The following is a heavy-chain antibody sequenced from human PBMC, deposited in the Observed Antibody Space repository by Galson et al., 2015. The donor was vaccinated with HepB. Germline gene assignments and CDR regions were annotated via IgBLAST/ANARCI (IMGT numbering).Heavy chain of an antibody. CDR3: ARDNRAAAGIRWGYWYFDL. V-gene: IGHV3-11*06. Sequence: SLRLSCAASGFTFSDYYMSWIRQAPGKGLEWVSYISSSSSYTNYADSVKGRFTISRDNAKNSLYLQMNSLRAEDTAVYYCARDNRAAAGIRWGYWYFDLWGRGTLVTVSS. D-gene: IGHD6-13*01. J-gene: IGHJ2*01. CDR1: GFTFSDYY. CDR2: ISSSSSYT.